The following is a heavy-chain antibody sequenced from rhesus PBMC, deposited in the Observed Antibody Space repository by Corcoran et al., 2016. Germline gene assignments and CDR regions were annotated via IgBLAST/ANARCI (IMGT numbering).Heavy chain of an antibody. CDR1: GGSISGGYG. Sequence: QVQLQESGPGLLKPSETLSLTCAVSGGSISGGYGWGWIRQPPGKGLEWIGSIYSSSGNTYNNPSLKSRVTISTDTSKNQFSLKLSSVTAADTAVYYCARDGIAAAGLTEYYGLDSWGQGVVVTVSS. CDR2: IYSSSGNT. CDR3: ARDGIAAAGLTEYYGLDS. D-gene: IGHD6S26*01. J-gene: IGHJ6*01. V-gene: IGHV4S7*01.